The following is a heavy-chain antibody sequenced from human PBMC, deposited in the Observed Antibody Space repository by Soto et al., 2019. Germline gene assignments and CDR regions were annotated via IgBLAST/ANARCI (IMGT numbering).Heavy chain of an antibody. Sequence: SETLSLTCAVYGGSFSGYYWSWIRQPPVKGLEWIGEINHSGSTNYNPSLKSRVTISVDTSKNQFSLKLSSVTAADTAVYYCARLNGYCVSTSCHGYYGMDVWGQGTTVTVSS. CDR1: GGSFSGYY. D-gene: IGHD2-2*03. J-gene: IGHJ6*02. V-gene: IGHV4-34*01. CDR2: INHSGST. CDR3: ARLNGYCVSTSCHGYYGMDV.